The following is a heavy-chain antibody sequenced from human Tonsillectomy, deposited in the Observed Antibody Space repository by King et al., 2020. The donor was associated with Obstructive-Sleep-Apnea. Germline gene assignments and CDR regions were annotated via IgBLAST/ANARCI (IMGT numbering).Heavy chain of an antibody. CDR3: ARMGGVIKWSFDY. V-gene: IGHV7-4-1*02. Sequence: QLVQSGSELKKPGASVKVSCQASGYTITTYAMHWVRQSPGQGLEWMGWISTNTGNPTYAQGFTGRFVFSLDTSVSTAYLQISNLKAEDTAVYFCARMGGVIKWSFDYWGQGTLVTVSS. D-gene: IGHD2-21*01. J-gene: IGHJ4*02. CDR2: ISTNTGNP. CDR1: GYTITTYA.